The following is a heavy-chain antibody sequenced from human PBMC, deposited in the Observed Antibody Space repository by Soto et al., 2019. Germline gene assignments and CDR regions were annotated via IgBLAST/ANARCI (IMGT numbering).Heavy chain of an antibody. V-gene: IGHV4-59*12. J-gene: IGHJ5*02. D-gene: IGHD7-27*01. Sequence: SDTLSLTCTVSGGSLSPYYWSWIRQPPGKGLEWVGYIYYGGTSSYNPSLKSRVTISVDRSKNQFSLKLSSVTAADTAVYYCARVPGPWGQGTLVNVSS. CDR3: ARVPGP. CDR1: GGSLSPYY. CDR2: IYYGGTS.